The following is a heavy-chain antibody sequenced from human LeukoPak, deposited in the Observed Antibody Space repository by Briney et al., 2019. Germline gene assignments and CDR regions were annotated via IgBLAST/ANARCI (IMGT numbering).Heavy chain of an antibody. CDR1: GFTVSSNY. CDR3: AKEREDYYGSGSYYYYYYGMDV. CDR2: IYSGGST. Sequence: GGSLRLSCAASGFTVSSNYMSWVRQAPGKGLEWVSVIYSGGSTYYADSVKGRFTISRDNSKNTLYLQMNSLRAADTAVYYCAKEREDYYGSGSYYYYYYGMDVWGRGTTVTVSS. D-gene: IGHD3-10*01. J-gene: IGHJ6*02. V-gene: IGHV3-66*01.